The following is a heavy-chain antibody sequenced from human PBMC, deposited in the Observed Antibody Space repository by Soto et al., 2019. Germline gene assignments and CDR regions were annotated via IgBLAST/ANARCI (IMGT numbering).Heavy chain of an antibody. CDR1: GYTFTSYG. D-gene: IGHD2-21*02. V-gene: IGHV1-18*04. CDR2: INAGNGNT. Sequence: ASVKVSCKASGYTFTSYGISWVRQAPGQRLEWMGWINAGNGNTKYSQKFQGRVTITADKSTSTAYMELSSLRSEDTAVYYCARDRGRYCGGDCYSVENAFDIWGQGTMVTVSS. CDR3: ARDRGRYCGGDCYSVENAFDI. J-gene: IGHJ3*02.